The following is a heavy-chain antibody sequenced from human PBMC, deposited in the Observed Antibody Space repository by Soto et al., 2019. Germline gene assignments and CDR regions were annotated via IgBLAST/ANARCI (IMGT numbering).Heavy chain of an antibody. V-gene: IGHV3-23*01. CDR2: ISGTGIST. Sequence: GGSLRLSCAASGFTFSSYAMCWVRQAPGKGLEWVSAISGTGISTYYAESVKGRFTISRDNSKNTLYLQMNSLRAEDTALFYCAKVRNAYYFDYWGLGSLVTVSS. J-gene: IGHJ4*02. CDR3: AKVRNAYYFDY. D-gene: IGHD1-1*01. CDR1: GFTFSSYA.